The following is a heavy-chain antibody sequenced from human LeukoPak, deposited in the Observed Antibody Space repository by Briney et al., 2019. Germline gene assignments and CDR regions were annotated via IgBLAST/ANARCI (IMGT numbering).Heavy chain of an antibody. CDR3: ARGGGLDV. D-gene: IGHD3-16*01. CDR2: IKQDGSET. CDR1: GFTFSNYW. Sequence: PGGSLRLSCAASGFTFSNYWMSWVRQAPGKGLEWVANIKQDGSETDYVDSVKGRFTISRDNAKNSLYLQMSNLRAEDTAVYFCARGGGLDVWGQGATVTVSS. J-gene: IGHJ6*02. V-gene: IGHV3-7*03.